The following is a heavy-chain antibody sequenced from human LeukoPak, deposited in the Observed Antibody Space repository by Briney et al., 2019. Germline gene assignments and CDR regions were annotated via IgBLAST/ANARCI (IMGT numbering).Heavy chain of an antibody. V-gene: IGHV4-4*07. J-gene: IGHJ5*02. Sequence: SETLSLTCTVSGGSISSYYGSWVRQPAGEGLEWIGRIYTSGSTNYNPPLTSRVTMSVDTSKNQFSLKLSSVTAADTAVYYCSRLYGDYGWFAPWGQGTLVPVSS. CDR1: GGSISSYY. CDR2: IYTSGST. CDR3: SRLYGDYGWFAP. D-gene: IGHD4-17*01.